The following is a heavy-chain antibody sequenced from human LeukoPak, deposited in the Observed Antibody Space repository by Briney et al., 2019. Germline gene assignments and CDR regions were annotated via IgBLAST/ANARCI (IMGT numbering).Heavy chain of an antibody. CDR3: ATQVPATAFDY. D-gene: IGHD2-2*01. Sequence: GASVKVSCKASGYTFTSYAMHWVRQAPGQRLERMGWINAGNGNTKYSQKFQGRVTITRDTSASTAYMELSSLRSEDAAVYYCATQVPATAFDYWGQGTLVTVSS. V-gene: IGHV1-3*01. CDR2: INAGNGNT. J-gene: IGHJ4*02. CDR1: GYTFTSYA.